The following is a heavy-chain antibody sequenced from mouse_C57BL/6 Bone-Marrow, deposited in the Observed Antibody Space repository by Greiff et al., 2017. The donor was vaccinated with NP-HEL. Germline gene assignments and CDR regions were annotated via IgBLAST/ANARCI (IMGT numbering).Heavy chain of an antibody. CDR2: IHPNSGST. CDR1: GYTFTSYW. V-gene: IGHV1-64*01. Sequence: QVHVKQPGAELVKPGASVKLSCKASGYTFTSYWMHWVKQRPGQGLEWIGMIHPNSGSTNYNEKFKSKATLTVDKSSSTAYMQLSSLTSEDSAVYYCARNLTGHAMDYWGQGTSVTVSS. CDR3: ARNLTGHAMDY. D-gene: IGHD4-1*01. J-gene: IGHJ4*01.